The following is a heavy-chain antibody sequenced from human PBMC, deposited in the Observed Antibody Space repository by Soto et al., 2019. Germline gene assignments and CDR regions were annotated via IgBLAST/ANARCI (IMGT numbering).Heavy chain of an antibody. CDR1: GFTFGSYW. Sequence: EVQLVESGGGLVQPGGSLRLSCAAPGFTFGSYWMHWVRQAPGKGLVWVSHISLDGSRTTYAAYVKGRFTIFRDNAKSSLYLLMNILRGKDTAVYYCARAPPGYSLGYRCCGMDVWGQGTTVTVSS. V-gene: IGHV3-74*01. D-gene: IGHD2-15*01. J-gene: IGHJ6*02. CDR3: ARAPPGYSLGYRCCGMDV. CDR2: ISLDGSRT.